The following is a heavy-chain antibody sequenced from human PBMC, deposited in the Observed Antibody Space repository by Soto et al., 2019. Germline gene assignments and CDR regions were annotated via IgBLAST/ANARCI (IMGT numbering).Heavy chain of an antibody. CDR2: LYWDDDT. CDR3: APSLGVAVPGSYHHAMDV. V-gene: IGHV2-5*02. Sequence: ESGPTLVNATQTLTLTCTFSGFSLSTSVVGVSWIRQPPVKALKSLALLYWDDDTRSRTSLKSRLPITKDTSKTQVLLRLTNMDPVETATSFSAPSLGVAVPGSYHHAMDVCRKRTT. CDR1: GFSLSTSVVG. J-gene: IGHJ6*03. D-gene: IGHD3-3*01.